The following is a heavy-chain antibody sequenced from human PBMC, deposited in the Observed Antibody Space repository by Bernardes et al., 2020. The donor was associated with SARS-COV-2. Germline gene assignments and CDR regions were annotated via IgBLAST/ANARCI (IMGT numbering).Heavy chain of an antibody. J-gene: IGHJ4*02. CDR1: GFTFYTYW. Sequence: GGSLRLSCAASGFTFYTYWMTWVRQAPGKGLEWVANIRQDGGEKYYVDSVKGRFTISRDNAKNSVYLQMSSLGAEDTAVYYCARENVSPGGYIDYWGQGTLVTVSS. CDR2: IRQDGGEK. CDR3: ARENVSPGGYIDY. V-gene: IGHV3-7*01. D-gene: IGHD3-10*01.